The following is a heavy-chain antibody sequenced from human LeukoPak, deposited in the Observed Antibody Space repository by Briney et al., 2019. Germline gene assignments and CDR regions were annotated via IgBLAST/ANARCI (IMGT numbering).Heavy chain of an antibody. CDR1: GYTFIDYF. CDR2: IHPKSGDT. CDR3: ASSNTAILYPGLDY. J-gene: IGHJ4*02. V-gene: IGHV1-2*02. Sequence: GASVKVSCKASGYTFIDYFLHWVRQAPGQGLEWMGYIHPKSGDTKYAQKFQDRVALTRDTSISTAYMNLASLTSDDTAVYYCASSNTAILYPGLDYWGQGTLVTVSS. D-gene: IGHD5-18*01.